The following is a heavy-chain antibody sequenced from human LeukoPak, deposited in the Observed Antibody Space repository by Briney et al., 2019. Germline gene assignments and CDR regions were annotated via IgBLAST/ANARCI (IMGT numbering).Heavy chain of an antibody. V-gene: IGHV3-23*01. CDR3: AKALVCVGDCWESYFDY. CDR2: ISGSGGST. J-gene: IGHJ4*02. D-gene: IGHD2-21*02. CDR1: GFTFSSYA. Sequence: GRSLRLSCAASGFTFSSYAMSWVRQAPGKGLEWVSAISGSGGSTYYAESVKGRFTISRDNSKNTLYLQMNSLRAEGTAVYYCAKALVCVGDCWESYFDYWVQGALVTVSS.